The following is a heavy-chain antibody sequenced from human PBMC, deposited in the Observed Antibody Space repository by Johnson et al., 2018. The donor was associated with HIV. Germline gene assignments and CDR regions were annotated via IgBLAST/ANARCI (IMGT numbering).Heavy chain of an antibody. CDR2: IRYDGTNK. J-gene: IGHJ3*02. V-gene: IGHV3-30*02. CDR3: AKDSRWEVPDAFDI. Sequence: VQLVESGGGVVQPGGSLRLSCAASGFTFSSYGMHWVRQAPGKGLEWVAFIRYDGTNKYSADSVKGRFSISRDDSESTVYLQMSSLRCEDTAVYDCAKDSRWEVPDAFDIGGQVTMVTVSS. D-gene: IGHD1-26*01. CDR1: GFTFSSYG.